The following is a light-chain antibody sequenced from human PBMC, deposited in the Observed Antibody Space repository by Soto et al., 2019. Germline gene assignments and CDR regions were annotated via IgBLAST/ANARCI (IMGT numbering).Light chain of an antibody. V-gene: IGKV3-15*01. Sequence: EIAMTQSPATLSVSPGQRATLSCRASQNVNSNLAWYQQKPGHAPSLLMYNVSTRATCFPARFSGSGSGTEFTLSISSMQSEDTASYYSQQYNTLNTFGHGTTLAIK. CDR3: QQYNTLNT. J-gene: IGKJ2*01. CDR1: QNVNSN. CDR2: NVS.